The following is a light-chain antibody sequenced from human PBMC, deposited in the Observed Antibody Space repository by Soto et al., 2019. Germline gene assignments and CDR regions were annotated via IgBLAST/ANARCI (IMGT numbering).Light chain of an antibody. CDR1: SSDVGSYNL. Sequence: HSALTQPASVSGSPGQSITISCTGTSSDVGSYNLVSWYQQHPGKAPKLMIYEVSKRPSGVSNRFSGSKSGNTASLTISGLQAEDEAGYYCCSYAGSSTLVFGGGT. J-gene: IGLJ3*02. CDR2: EVS. V-gene: IGLV2-23*02. CDR3: CSYAGSSTLV.